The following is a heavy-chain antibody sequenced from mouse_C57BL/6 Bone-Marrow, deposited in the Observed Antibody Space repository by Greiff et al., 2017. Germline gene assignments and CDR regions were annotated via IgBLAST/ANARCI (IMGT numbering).Heavy chain of an antibody. CDR2: IDPSDSYT. Sequence: QVQLQQPGAELVMPGASVKLSCKASGYTFTSYWMHWVKQRPGQGLEWIGEIDPSDSYTNYNQKFKGKSTLTVDKSSSTAYMQLSSLTSEDSAVYYCARTYYGSDSWGQGTTLTVSS. D-gene: IGHD2-2*01. CDR1: GYTFTSYW. J-gene: IGHJ2*01. V-gene: IGHV1-69*01. CDR3: ARTYYGSDS.